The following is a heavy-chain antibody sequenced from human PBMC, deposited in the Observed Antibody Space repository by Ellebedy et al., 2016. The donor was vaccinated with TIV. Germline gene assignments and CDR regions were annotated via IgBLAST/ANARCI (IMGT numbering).Heavy chain of an antibody. CDR2: IYSGGST. D-gene: IGHD6-6*01. CDR3: ARDPGSSSSLLYYYGMDV. V-gene: IGHV3-66*01. CDR1: GFTVSSNY. Sequence: GESLKISCAASGFTVSSNYMSWVRQAPGKGLEWVSVIYSGGSTYYADSVKGRFTISRDNSKNTLYLQMNSLRAEDTAVYYCARDPGSSSSLLYYYGMDVWGQGTTVTVSS. J-gene: IGHJ6*02.